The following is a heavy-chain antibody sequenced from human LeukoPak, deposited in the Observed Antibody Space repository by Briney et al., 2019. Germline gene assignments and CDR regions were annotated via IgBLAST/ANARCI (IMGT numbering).Heavy chain of an antibody. Sequence: GGSLRLSCAASGFTFSSYWMSWVRQAPGKGLEWVAVIWYDGSNKYYADSVKGRFTISRDNSKNTLYLQMNSLRVEDTAVYYCARAPVSSTSWYAFDIWGQGTMVTVSS. CDR1: GFTFSSYW. CDR2: IWYDGSNK. V-gene: IGHV3-33*08. J-gene: IGHJ3*02. CDR3: ARAPVSSTSWYAFDI. D-gene: IGHD2-2*01.